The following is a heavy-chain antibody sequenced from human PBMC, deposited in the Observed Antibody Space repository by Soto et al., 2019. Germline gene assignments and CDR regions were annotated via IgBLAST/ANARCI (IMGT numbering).Heavy chain of an antibody. CDR1: GYRFTSYW. Sequence: GESLKISCKRSGYRFTSYWIGWVRLMPGKGLEWLGIIYTGDSDTRYSPSLQGQVTISADKSISTACLQWSSLKASDTAMYYCARLNYYDSSGYNDYRGQGTLVTVSS. CDR3: ARLNYYDSSGYNDY. V-gene: IGHV5-51*01. J-gene: IGHJ4*02. CDR2: IYTGDSDT. D-gene: IGHD3-22*01.